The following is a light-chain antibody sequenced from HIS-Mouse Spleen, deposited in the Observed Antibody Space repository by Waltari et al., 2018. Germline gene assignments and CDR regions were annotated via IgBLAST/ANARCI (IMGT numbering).Light chain of an antibody. CDR3: MQADT. CDR1: HSLLHSNGYNY. J-gene: IGKJ2*01. Sequence: DIVMTQSPLSLPVTPGEPASISCRSSHSLLHSNGYNYLDWYLQKPGQSPQLLIYLGSNRASGVPDRFSGSGSGTDFTLKISRVEAEDVGVYYCMQADTFGQGTKLEIK. V-gene: IGKV2-28*01. CDR2: LGS.